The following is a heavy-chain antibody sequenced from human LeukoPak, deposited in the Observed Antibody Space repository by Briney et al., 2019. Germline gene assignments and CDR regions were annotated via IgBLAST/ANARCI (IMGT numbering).Heavy chain of an antibody. J-gene: IGHJ4*02. Sequence: GGSLRLSCAASGFTFSSYGMHWVRQAPGKGLEWVAVIWYDGSNKYYADSVKGRLTISRDNSKNTLYLQMNSLRAEDTAVYYCARGAGGSQLPSLDYWGQGTLVTVSS. V-gene: IGHV3-33*08. D-gene: IGHD1-26*01. CDR2: IWYDGSNK. CDR3: ARGAGGSQLPSLDY. CDR1: GFTFSSYG.